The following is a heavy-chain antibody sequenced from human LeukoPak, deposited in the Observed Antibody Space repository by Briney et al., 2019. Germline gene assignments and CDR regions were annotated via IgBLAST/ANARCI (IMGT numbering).Heavy chain of an antibody. V-gene: IGHV3-30*02. CDR2: IRYDGKSK. CDR3: AKDASSSWDKGDTLLD. Sequence: GGSLRLSCAASGFTFRSYGMHWVRQAPGKGLEWVGFIRYDGKSKDYAESVKGRFNISRDNSKNTLCLQMNSLKTEDTGVYYCAKDASSSWDKGDTLLDWGQGSLVIVSS. J-gene: IGHJ4*02. CDR1: GFTFRSYG. D-gene: IGHD6-13*01.